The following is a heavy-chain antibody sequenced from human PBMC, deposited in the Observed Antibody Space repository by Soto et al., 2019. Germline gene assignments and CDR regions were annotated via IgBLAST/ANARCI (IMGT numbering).Heavy chain of an antibody. Sequence: ASVKVSCKVSGYTLTELSMHWVRQAPGKGLEWMGGFDPEDSETIYAQKLQGRVTMTEDTSTDTAYIELSSLRSEDTAEYYSATAEIAVAVPGELDYWGQGTLVTVSS. V-gene: IGHV1-24*01. CDR1: GYTLTELS. CDR2: FDPEDSET. D-gene: IGHD6-19*01. CDR3: ATAEIAVAVPGELDY. J-gene: IGHJ4*02.